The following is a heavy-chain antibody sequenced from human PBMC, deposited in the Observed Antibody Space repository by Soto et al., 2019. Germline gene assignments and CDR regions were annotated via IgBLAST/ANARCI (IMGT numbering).Heavy chain of an antibody. CDR2: IYYSGST. Sequence: PSETLSLTCTVSGGSISSYYWSWIRQPPGKGLEWIGYIYYSGSTNYNPSLKSRVTISVDTSKNQFSLKLSSVTAADTAVYYCARDSGTIFGVVTKTLSYYYYMDVWGKGTTVTVSS. J-gene: IGHJ6*03. CDR3: ARDSGTIFGVVTKTLSYYYYMDV. D-gene: IGHD3-3*01. V-gene: IGHV4-59*01. CDR1: GGSISSYY.